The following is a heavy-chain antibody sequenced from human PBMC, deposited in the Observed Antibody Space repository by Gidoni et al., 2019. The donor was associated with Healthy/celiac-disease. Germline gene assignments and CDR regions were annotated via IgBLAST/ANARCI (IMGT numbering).Heavy chain of an antibody. CDR1: GGSISSGGYY. V-gene: IGHV4-31*03. J-gene: IGHJ4*02. Sequence: QVQLQESGPGLVKPSQTLSLTCTVSGGSISSGGYYWSWIRQHPGKGLEWIGYIYYSGSTYYNPSLKSRVTISVDTSKNQFSLKLSSVTAADTAVYYCARGPHDYGDYWGGYYFDYWGQGTLVTVSS. CDR2: IYYSGST. D-gene: IGHD4-17*01. CDR3: ARGPHDYGDYWGGYYFDY.